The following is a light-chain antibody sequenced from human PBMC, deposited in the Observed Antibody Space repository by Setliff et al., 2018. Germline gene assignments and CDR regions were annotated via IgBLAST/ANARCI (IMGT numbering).Light chain of an antibody. CDR1: AADVGAYNY. J-gene: IGLJ1*01. Sequence: QSALAQPASVSGSPGQSITISCTGSAADVGAYNYVSWYQQHPGKAPKLIIYDVANRPSGASDRFSGSKSGNTASLTISGLRAEDEADYYCGSYTTASTRVFGTGTKATVL. CDR2: DVA. CDR3: GSYTTASTRV. V-gene: IGLV2-14*03.